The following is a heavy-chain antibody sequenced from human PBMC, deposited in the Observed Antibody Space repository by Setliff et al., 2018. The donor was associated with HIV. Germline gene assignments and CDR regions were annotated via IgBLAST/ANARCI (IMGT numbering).Heavy chain of an antibody. Sequence: GASVKVSCKASGYSFTDYYIHWVRQAPGQGLEWMGWINPKSDGTNYAQKFQGWITMHRDTSISTAYMELSRLRSDDTAVYYCARGMDYYDKEGTYDAFDIWGQGTMVTVSS. V-gene: IGHV1-2*04. CDR2: INPKSDGT. CDR3: ARGMDYYDKEGTYDAFDI. D-gene: IGHD3-22*01. CDR1: GYSFTDYY. J-gene: IGHJ3*02.